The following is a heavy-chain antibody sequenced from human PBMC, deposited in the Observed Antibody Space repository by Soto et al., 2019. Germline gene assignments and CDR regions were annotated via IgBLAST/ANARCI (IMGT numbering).Heavy chain of an antibody. V-gene: IGHV1-69*01. D-gene: IGHD2-2*01. J-gene: IGHJ4*02. CDR3: ATALACRRTSCTHDY. CDR1: GGTFGSYA. Sequence: QVQLVQSGAEVKKPGSSVKVSCKASGGTFGSYAFSWVRQAPGQGLEWMGGIIPVSGAAHYAQKFQGRVTITADESTSTADMELSSVSSQDTAVYYGATALACRRTSCTHDYWGQGTRGSVSS. CDR2: IIPVSGAA.